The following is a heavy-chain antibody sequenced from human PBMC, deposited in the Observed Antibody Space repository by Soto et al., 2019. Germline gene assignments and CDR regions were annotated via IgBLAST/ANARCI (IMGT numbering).Heavy chain of an antibody. CDR2: IYYSGST. D-gene: IGHD5-18*01. V-gene: IGHV4-59*08. CDR3: ARHRDTAMVLGY. CDR1: GGYISSYY. J-gene: IGHJ4*02. Sequence: PSETLPLTYTVSGGYISSYYCSWIRQPPGKGLEWIGYIYYSGSTNYNPSLKSRVTISVDTSKNQFSLKLSSVTAADTAVYYCARHRDTAMVLGYWGQGTLVTVSS.